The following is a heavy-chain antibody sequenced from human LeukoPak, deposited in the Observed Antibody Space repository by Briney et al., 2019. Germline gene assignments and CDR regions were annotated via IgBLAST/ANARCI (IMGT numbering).Heavy chain of an antibody. CDR3: ASDYCSGGSCQFDY. D-gene: IGHD2-15*01. Sequence: PSETLSLTCTVSGGSISSGGYYWSWIRQHPGKGLEWIGYIYYSGSTYYNPSLKSRVTISVDTSKNQFSLKLSSVTAADTAVYYCASDYCSGGSCQFDYWGQGTLSPSPQ. J-gene: IGHJ4*02. CDR1: GGSISSGGYY. V-gene: IGHV4-31*03. CDR2: IYYSGST.